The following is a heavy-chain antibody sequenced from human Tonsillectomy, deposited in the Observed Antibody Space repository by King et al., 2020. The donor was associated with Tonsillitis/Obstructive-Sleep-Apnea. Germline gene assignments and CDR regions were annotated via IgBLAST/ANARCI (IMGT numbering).Heavy chain of an antibody. J-gene: IGHJ4*02. V-gene: IGHV3-33*01. CDR2: IWYDGSKK. CDR3: ARDKSSDYFDY. CDR1: GYTFNTYG. Sequence: VQLVESGGGVVQPGRSLRLSCAASGYTFNTYGMHWVRQAPGKGLEWVALIWYDGSKKYYGGPVKGRFTISRDNSKSNLYLQMNSLRAEDTAVYYCARDKSSDYFDYWGQETLVTVSS. D-gene: IGHD3-22*01.